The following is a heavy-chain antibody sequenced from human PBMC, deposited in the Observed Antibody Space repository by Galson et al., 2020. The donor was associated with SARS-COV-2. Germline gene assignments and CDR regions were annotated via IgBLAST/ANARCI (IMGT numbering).Heavy chain of an antibody. V-gene: IGHV3-33*01. Sequence: GGSLRPSCAASGFTFSSYGMHWVRQAPGKGLEWVAVIRYDGSNKYNADSVKGRFTISRDNSKNTLYLQMNSLRAEDTAVYYCARDQYAGYSYGYYCFDPWGQGTLVTVSS. CDR2: IRYDGSNK. CDR3: ARDQYAGYSYGYYCFDP. J-gene: IGHJ5*02. CDR1: GFTFSSYG. D-gene: IGHD5-18*01.